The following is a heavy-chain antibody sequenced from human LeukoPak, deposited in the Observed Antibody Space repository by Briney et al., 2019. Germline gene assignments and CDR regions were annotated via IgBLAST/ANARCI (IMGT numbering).Heavy chain of an antibody. CDR2: IYPGDSDT. CDR3: ARQTYDSSGYYHKYFQH. V-gene: IGHV5-51*01. J-gene: IGHJ1*01. D-gene: IGHD3-22*01. CDR1: GYSFTSYW. Sequence: GESPKISCKGSGYSFTSYWIGWVRQMPGKVLEWMGIIYPGDSDTRYSPSFQGQVTISADKSISTAYLQWSSLKASDTAMYYCARQTYDSSGYYHKYFQHWGQGTLVTVSS.